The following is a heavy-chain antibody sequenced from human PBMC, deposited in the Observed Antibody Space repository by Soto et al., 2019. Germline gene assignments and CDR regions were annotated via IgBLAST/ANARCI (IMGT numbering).Heavy chain of an antibody. V-gene: IGHV3-21*06. Sequence: EVQLVESGGGLVKPGGSLRLSCAASGFTFSSYSMNWVRQAPGKGLEWVSSISSSSSYIYYADSVKGRFTISRDNAKNSLFLQMNSLRAEDTAVYCCARAFGELLFEAFDIWGQGTMVTVSS. CDR1: GFTFSSYS. D-gene: IGHD3-10*01. J-gene: IGHJ3*02. CDR2: ISSSSSYI. CDR3: ARAFGELLFEAFDI.